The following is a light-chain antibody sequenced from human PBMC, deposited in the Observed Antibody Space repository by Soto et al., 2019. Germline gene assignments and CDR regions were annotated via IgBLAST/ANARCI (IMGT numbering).Light chain of an antibody. CDR1: SSNIGRNL. CDR3: ATWDSTLSAGV. V-gene: IGLV1-51*01. J-gene: IGLJ2*01. Sequence: QSVLTQPPSVSAAPGQKVTISCSGSSSNIGRNLVSWYQQLPGTAPKLLIFANDKRPLGSPDRFSGSKSGTSATLGITGLQTGDEADYYCATWDSTLSAGVFGGGTKVTVL. CDR2: AND.